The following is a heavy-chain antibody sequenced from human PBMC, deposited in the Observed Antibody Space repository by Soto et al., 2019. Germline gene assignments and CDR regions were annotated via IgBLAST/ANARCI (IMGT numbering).Heavy chain of an antibody. D-gene: IGHD2-8*01. J-gene: IGHJ6*02. CDR1: GGTFSSYA. Sequence: QVQLVQSGAEMKKPGSSVKVSCKASGGTFSSYAISWVRQAPGQGLEWMGGIIPIFGTANYAQKFQGRVTITADKSTSTAYMELSSLRSEDTAVYYCARDPISYSFPSTYYYYGMDVWGQGTTVTVSS. CDR3: ARDPISYSFPSTYYYYGMDV. CDR2: IIPIFGTA. V-gene: IGHV1-69*06.